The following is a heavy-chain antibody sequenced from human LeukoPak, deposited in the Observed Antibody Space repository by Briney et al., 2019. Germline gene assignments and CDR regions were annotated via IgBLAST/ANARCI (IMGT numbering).Heavy chain of an antibody. CDR3: ARDGNPWNLDV. CDR2: IYYSGRT. V-gene: IGHV4-59*01. Sequence: SETLSLTCTVSGGSISSYYWTGIRQPPGKALEWIGYIYYSGRTSYNPSLKSRVTMSVDTSKNQFSLKLSSVTAADTAVYYCARDGNPWNLDVWGRGTLVTVSS. D-gene: IGHD1-14*01. CDR1: GGSISSYY. J-gene: IGHJ2*01.